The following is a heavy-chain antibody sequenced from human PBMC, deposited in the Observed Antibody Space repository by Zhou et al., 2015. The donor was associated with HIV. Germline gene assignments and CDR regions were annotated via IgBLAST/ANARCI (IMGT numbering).Heavy chain of an antibody. D-gene: IGHD1-20*01. V-gene: IGHV1-2*02. CDR1: GYKFITYH. J-gene: IGHJ5*02. CDR2: INPESGTT. Sequence: QVHLEQSGAEAEKPGASVKVSCKTSGYKFITYHIHWVRQAPGQELEWMGWINPESGTTNYAQKFKGRVTMTRDTPVNTAYMELSRLTSDDTAMYYCARDVAPAGNWWLDTWGQGTLVTVSS. CDR3: ARDVAPAGNWWLDT.